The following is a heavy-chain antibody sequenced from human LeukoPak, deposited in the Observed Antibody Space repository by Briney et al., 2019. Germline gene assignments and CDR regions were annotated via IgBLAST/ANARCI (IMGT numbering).Heavy chain of an antibody. J-gene: IGHJ4*02. CDR1: GFTFSSYD. CDR3: ARQGYSYGFDY. Sequence: GGPLRLSCAASGFTFSSYDMHWVRQATGKGLEWVSAIGTAGDTYYPGSVKGRFTISRENAKNSLYLQMNSLRAGDTAVYYCARQGYSYGFDYWGQGTLVTVSS. CDR2: IGTAGDT. V-gene: IGHV3-13*01. D-gene: IGHD5-18*01.